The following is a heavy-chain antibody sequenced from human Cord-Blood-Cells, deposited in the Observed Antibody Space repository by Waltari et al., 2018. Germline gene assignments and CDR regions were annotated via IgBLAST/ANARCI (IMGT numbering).Heavy chain of an antibody. Sequence: QVQLQESGPGLVKPSETLSLTCAVSGYSISSGYYWGWIRQPPGKGLEWIGSIYHSGSTYYNPSLKSRVTISVDTSKTQFSLKLSSVTDADTAVYYFARTSGSSSSYRVDYFDYWGQGTLVTVSS. CDR1: GYSISSGYY. CDR3: ARTSGSSSSYRVDYFDY. V-gene: IGHV4-38-2*01. J-gene: IGHJ4*02. CDR2: IYHSGST. D-gene: IGHD6-13*01.